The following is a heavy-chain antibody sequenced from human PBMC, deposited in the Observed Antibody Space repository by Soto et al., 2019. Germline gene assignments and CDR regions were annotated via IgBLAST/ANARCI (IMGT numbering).Heavy chain of an antibody. V-gene: IGHV3-23*01. D-gene: IGHD6-13*01. Sequence: EVQLLESGGGLVQPGGSLRLSCAASGFTFSSYVMTWVRQAPGKGLEWVSAISGSGGSTHYADSVKGRFTISRDNSKNTVYLQMNSLRAEDTAVYYCAKDGFCCSSSWYYYYYMDVWGKGTTVTVSS. CDR1: GFTFSSYV. J-gene: IGHJ6*03. CDR3: AKDGFCCSSSWYYYYYMDV. CDR2: ISGSGGST.